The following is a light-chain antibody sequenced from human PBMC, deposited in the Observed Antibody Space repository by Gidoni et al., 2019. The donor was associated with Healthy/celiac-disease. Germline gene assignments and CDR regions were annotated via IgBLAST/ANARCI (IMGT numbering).Light chain of an antibody. Sequence: DIQMPPSPSSLSASVGDTVTITCRASQSISSYLNWYQQKPGKAPKLLIYAASSLQSEVPSRFSGSGSGTDFTLTSSSLQPEDFATYYCQQSYSTPLTFGGGTKVEIK. CDR3: QQSYSTPLT. CDR2: AAS. CDR1: QSISSY. V-gene: IGKV1-39*01. J-gene: IGKJ4*01.